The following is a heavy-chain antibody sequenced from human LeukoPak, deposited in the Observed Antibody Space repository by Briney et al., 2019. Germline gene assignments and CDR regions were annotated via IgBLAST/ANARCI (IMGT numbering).Heavy chain of an antibody. D-gene: IGHD6-19*01. V-gene: IGHV4-39*01. CDR3: AGTYSSGWALL. CDR1: GGSISSSSYY. Sequence: KPSETLSLTCTVSGGSISSSSYYWGWIRQPPGKGLEWIGSIYYSGSTYYNPSLKSRVTISVDTSKNQFSLKLSSVTAADTAVYYCAGTYSSGWALLWGQGTLVTVSS. J-gene: IGHJ4*02. CDR2: IYYSGST.